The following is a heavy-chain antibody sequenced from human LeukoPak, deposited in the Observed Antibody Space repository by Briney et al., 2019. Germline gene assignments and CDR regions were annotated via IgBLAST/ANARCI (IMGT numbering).Heavy chain of an antibody. J-gene: IGHJ4*02. V-gene: IGHV1-8*01. CDR3: ARGLRSDF. D-gene: IGHD3-16*02. Sequence: REASVKVSCKASGYTFNHYDVNWVRQAPGQGLEWMGWMNPKSGTRVYAQKFQGRVTITSDSYINTAYMELTSLTSDDTAVYYCARGLRSDFWGQGTLVIVSS. CDR2: MNPKSGTR. CDR1: GYTFNHYD.